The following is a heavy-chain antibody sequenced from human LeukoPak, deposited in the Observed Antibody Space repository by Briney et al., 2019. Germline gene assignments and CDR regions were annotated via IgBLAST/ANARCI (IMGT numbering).Heavy chain of an antibody. CDR1: GFTFSSYA. CDR2: ISYDGSNK. CDR3: AKALAYCGGDCYPVYYFDY. V-gene: IGHV3-30-3*01. J-gene: IGHJ4*02. D-gene: IGHD2-21*02. Sequence: GGSLRLSCAASGFTFSSYAMHWVRQAPGKGLEWVAVISYDGSNKYYADSVKGRFTISRDNSKNTLYLQMNSLRAEDTAVYYCAKALAYCGGDCYPVYYFDYWGQGTLVTVSS.